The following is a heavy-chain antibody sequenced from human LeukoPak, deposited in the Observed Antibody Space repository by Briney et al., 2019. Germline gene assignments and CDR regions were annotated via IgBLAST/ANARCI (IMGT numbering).Heavy chain of an antibody. J-gene: IGHJ5*02. CDR3: ARDMTSTSGSGSYYYWFDP. Sequence: ASVKVSCKASGGFIGSNAISWVRQAPGQGLEWMGWISAYNGNTNYAQKLQGRVTMTTDTSTSTAYMELRSLRSDDTAVYYCARDMTSTSGSGSYYYWFDPWGQGTLVTVSS. CDR1: GGFIGSNA. CDR2: ISAYNGNT. V-gene: IGHV1-18*01. D-gene: IGHD3-10*01.